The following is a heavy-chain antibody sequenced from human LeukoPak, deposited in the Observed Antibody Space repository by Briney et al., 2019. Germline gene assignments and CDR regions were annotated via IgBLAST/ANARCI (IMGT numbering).Heavy chain of an antibody. CDR2: IYSGGST. V-gene: IGHV3-66*01. D-gene: IGHD2-15*01. J-gene: IGHJ4*02. Sequence: PGGSLRLSCAASEFSVGSNYMTWVRQAPGKGLEWVSLIYSGGSTYYADSVKGRFTISRDSSKNTLYLQMNSLRPEDTAMYYCVKDRCGGGRCYSGTAYFDYWGQGTLVTVSS. CDR1: EFSVGSNY. CDR3: VKDRCGGGRCYSGTAYFDY.